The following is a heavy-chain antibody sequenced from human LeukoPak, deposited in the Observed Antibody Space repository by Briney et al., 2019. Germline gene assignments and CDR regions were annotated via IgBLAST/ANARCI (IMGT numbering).Heavy chain of an antibody. Sequence: ASVKVSCKVSGYTLTELSMHWVRQAPGKGLEWMGGFDPEDGETIYAQKFQGRVTMTEDTSTDTAYMELSSLRSEDTAVYYCATGPRDSPYYYYMDVWGKGTTVTVSS. CDR1: GYTLTELS. D-gene: IGHD2-15*01. CDR2: FDPEDGET. CDR3: ATGPRDSPYYYYMDV. V-gene: IGHV1-24*01. J-gene: IGHJ6*03.